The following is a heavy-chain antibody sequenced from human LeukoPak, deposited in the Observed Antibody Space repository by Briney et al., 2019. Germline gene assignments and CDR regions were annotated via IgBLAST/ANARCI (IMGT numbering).Heavy chain of an antibody. V-gene: IGHV4-34*01. J-gene: IGHJ3*02. CDR1: GGSFSGYY. CDR2: INHSGST. CDR3: ASSPSSGYYSDASDI. D-gene: IGHD3-22*01. Sequence: PSETLSPTCAVYGGSFSGYYWSWIRQPPGKGLEWIGEINHSGSTNYNPSLKSRVTISVDTSKNQFSLKLSSVTAADTAVYYCASSPSSGYYSDASDIWGQGTMVTVSS.